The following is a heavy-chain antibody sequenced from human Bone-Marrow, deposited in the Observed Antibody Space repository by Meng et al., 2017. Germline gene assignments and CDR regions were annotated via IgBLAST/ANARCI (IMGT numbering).Heavy chain of an antibody. CDR2: INHSGST. CDR3: ARGTRPLLFQH. D-gene: IGHD1-1*01. V-gene: IGHV4-34*01. J-gene: IGHJ1*01. CDR1: GGSFSGYY. Sequence: QVRRQQWGAGLLRPSETLSLTCAVYGGSFSGYYWCGCRQPPGKGLEWIGEINHSGSTNYNPSLKSRVTISVDTSKNQFSLKLSSVTAADTAVYYCARGTRPLLFQHWGQGTLVTVSS.